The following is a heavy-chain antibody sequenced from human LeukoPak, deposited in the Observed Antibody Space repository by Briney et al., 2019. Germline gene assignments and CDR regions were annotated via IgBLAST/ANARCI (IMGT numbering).Heavy chain of an antibody. CDR2: IYHSGNT. V-gene: IGHV4-38-2*02. Sequence: SETLSLTCTVSGYSISSDYYWGWIRQPPGKGLEWIGSIYHSGNTNYSPSLKSRVTISVDTSKNQFSLKLSSVTAADTAVYYCARDKILAGSSPYYYYMDVWGKGTTVTASS. CDR3: ARDKILAGSSPYYYYMDV. CDR1: GYSISSDYY. J-gene: IGHJ6*03. D-gene: IGHD6-6*01.